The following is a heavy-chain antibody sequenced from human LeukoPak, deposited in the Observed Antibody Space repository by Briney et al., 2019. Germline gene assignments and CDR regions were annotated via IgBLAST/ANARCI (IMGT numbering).Heavy chain of an antibody. D-gene: IGHD4-17*01. J-gene: IGHJ4*02. CDR3: ARDPSLDYGDFYDY. V-gene: IGHV1-18*01. CDR2: ISTYNGNT. Sequence: ASVKVSCKASGGTFSSYGISWVRQAPGQGLEWMGWISTYNGNTHYAQNIQGRVTMTADVSTSTAYMELRSLRSDDTAVYYCARDPSLDYGDFYDYWGQGTLVTVSS. CDR1: GGTFSSYG.